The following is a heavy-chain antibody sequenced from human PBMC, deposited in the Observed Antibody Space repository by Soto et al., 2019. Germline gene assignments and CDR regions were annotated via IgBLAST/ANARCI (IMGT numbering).Heavy chain of an antibody. V-gene: IGHV1-8*01. CDR2: MNPNSANT. J-gene: IGHJ6*02. CDR1: GYTFTSSD. CDR3: AREGVRGMDV. Sequence: QVQLVQSGAEVKKPWASLKVSCKASGYTFTSSDINWVRRATGQGLEGMGWMNPNSANTGYAQKFQGRVTMTRTTSISTAYMELSSLRSEDTAVYYCAREGVRGMDVWGQGTTVTVSS. D-gene: IGHD3-16*01.